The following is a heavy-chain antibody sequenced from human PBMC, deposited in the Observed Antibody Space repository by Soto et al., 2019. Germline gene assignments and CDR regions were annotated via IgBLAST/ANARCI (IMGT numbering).Heavy chain of an antibody. D-gene: IGHD5-18*01. CDR2: INAGNGNT. V-gene: IGHV1-3*01. CDR3: ARDVAQLGPQAY. CDR1: GYTFTSYG. Sequence: GASVKVSCKASGYTFTSYGMHWVRQAPGQRLEWMGWINAGNGNTKYSQKFQGRVTITRDTSASTAYMELSSLRSEDTAVYYCARDVAQLGPQAYWGQGTLVPVSS. J-gene: IGHJ4*02.